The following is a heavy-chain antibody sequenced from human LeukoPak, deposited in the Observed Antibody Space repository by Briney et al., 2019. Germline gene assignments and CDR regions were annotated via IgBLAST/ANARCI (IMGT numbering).Heavy chain of an antibody. Sequence: SVKVSCKTSGSALGSYSISWVRQAPGQGLEWMGGIVPTFETANYAQKFQDRFTITADESTDTVYMELGSLTSEDTAVYYCARDRGHCDTSRCYINWFDPWGQGTLVIVSP. CDR2: IVPTFETA. J-gene: IGHJ5*02. D-gene: IGHD2/OR15-2a*01. CDR3: ARDRGHCDTSRCYINWFDP. CDR1: GSALGSYS. V-gene: IGHV1-69*01.